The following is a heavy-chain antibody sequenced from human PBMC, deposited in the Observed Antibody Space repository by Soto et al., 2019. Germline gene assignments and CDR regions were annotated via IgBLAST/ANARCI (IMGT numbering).Heavy chain of an antibody. CDR1: GYTFTSYG. Sequence: GASVKVSCKASGYTFTSYGISWVRQAPGQGLEWMGWISAYNGNTNYAQKLQGRVTMTTGTSTSTAYMELRSLRSDDTAVYYCARQGDSSGYYYGDFDYWGQGTLVTVSS. V-gene: IGHV1-18*01. CDR2: ISAYNGNT. CDR3: ARQGDSSGYYYGDFDY. J-gene: IGHJ4*02. D-gene: IGHD3-22*01.